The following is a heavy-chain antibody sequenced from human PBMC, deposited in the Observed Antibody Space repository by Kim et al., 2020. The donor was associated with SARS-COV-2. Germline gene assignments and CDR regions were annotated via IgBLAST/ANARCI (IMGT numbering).Heavy chain of an antibody. Sequence: GGSLRLSCVASGFEFADYGMHWVRQAPGKGLEWVSYISNDGRGSWYADSVRGRFTVSRDNTVNSLYLQMTGLRSEDTAVYFCAKKADLPLTDYDMDVWG. J-gene: IGHJ6*03. D-gene: IGHD3-16*01. CDR2: ISNDGRGS. CDR3: AKKADLPLTDYDMDV. CDR1: GFEFADYG. V-gene: IGHV3-43*02.